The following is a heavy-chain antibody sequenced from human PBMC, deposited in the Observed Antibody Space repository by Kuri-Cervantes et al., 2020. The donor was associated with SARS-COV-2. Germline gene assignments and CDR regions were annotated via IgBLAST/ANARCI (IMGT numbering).Heavy chain of an antibody. Sequence: GSLRLSCTVSGGSISGYYWSWIRQPPGKGLEWIGEINRSGSTNYNPSLKSRVTISVDTSKNQFSLKLSSVTAADTAVYYCARGWGGLVGPIDYWGQGTLVTVSS. CDR2: INRSGST. V-gene: IGHV4-34*01. J-gene: IGHJ4*02. CDR1: GGSISGYY. CDR3: ARGWGGLVGPIDY. D-gene: IGHD2-15*01.